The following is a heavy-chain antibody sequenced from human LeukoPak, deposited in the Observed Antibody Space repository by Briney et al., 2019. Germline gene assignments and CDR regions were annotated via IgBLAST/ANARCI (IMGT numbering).Heavy chain of an antibody. Sequence: GGSLRLSCAASGFTFDDYGMSWVRQAPGEGLEWVSGINWNGGSTGYADSVKGRFTISRDNAKNSLYLQMNSLRAEDTALYYCARDATDIVLMVYAIRWWPPDYWGQGTLVTVSS. D-gene: IGHD2-8*01. CDR2: INWNGGST. CDR1: GFTFDDYG. V-gene: IGHV3-20*04. CDR3: ARDATDIVLMVYAIRWWPPDY. J-gene: IGHJ4*02.